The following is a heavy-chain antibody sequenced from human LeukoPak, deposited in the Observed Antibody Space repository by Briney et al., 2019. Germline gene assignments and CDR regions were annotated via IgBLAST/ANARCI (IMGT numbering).Heavy chain of an antibody. CDR3: ARLTTEYFDY. Sequence: RPGGSLRLSCAASGFTFSSYSMNRVRQAPGKGLEWVSSISSSSSYIYYADSVKGRFTISRDNAKNSLYLQMNSLRAEDTAVYYCARLTTEYFDYWGQGTLVTVSS. CDR2: ISSSSSYI. CDR1: GFTFSSYS. D-gene: IGHD4-17*01. J-gene: IGHJ4*02. V-gene: IGHV3-21*01.